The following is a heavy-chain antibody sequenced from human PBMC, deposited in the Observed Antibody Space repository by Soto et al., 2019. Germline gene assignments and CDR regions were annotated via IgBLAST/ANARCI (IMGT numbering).Heavy chain of an antibody. CDR1: GGSFSGYY. V-gene: IGHV4-34*01. CDR2: INHSGST. Sequence: KTSETLSLTCAVYGGSFSGYYWSWIRQPPGKGLEWIGEINHSGSTNYNPSLKSRVTISVDTSKNQFSLKLSSVTAADTAVYYCARGRRASSSWYSLLDVRVTNWFDPWGQGTLVTVSS. CDR3: ARGRRASSSWYSLLDVRVTNWFDP. J-gene: IGHJ5*02. D-gene: IGHD6-13*01.